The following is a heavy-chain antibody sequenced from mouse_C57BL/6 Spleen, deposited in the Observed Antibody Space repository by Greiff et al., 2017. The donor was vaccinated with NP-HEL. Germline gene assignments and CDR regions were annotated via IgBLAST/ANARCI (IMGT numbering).Heavy chain of an antibody. CDR2: IYPRDGST. J-gene: IGHJ2*01. CDR1: GYTFTDHT. D-gene: IGHD2-4*01. Sequence: VKLQQSDAELVKPGASVKISCKVSGYTFTDHTIHWMKQRPEQGLEWIGYIYPRDGSTKYNEKFKGKATLTADKSSSTAYMQLNSLTSEDSAVYFCARGSDYDYEGFDYWGQGTTLTVSS. CDR3: ARGSDYDYEGFDY. V-gene: IGHV1-78*01.